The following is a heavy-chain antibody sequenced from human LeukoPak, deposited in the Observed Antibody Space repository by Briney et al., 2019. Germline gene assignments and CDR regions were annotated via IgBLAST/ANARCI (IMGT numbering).Heavy chain of an antibody. Sequence: SETLSLTCTVSGGSISSGDYYWGWIRQPPGKGLEWIGSIYYSGSTCYNPSLKSRVTISVDTSKNQFSLKLSSVTAADTAVYYCARLNYSDYWGQGTLVTVSS. CDR3: ARLNYSDY. CDR1: GGSISSGDYY. V-gene: IGHV4-39*01. J-gene: IGHJ4*02. CDR2: IYYSGST.